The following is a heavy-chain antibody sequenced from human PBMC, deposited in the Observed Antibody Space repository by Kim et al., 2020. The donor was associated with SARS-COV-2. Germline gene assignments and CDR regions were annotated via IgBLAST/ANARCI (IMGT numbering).Heavy chain of an antibody. CDR3: ARGISGALDP. J-gene: IGHJ5*02. Sequence: ASVKVSCRTSGYSFTTHNIHWVRQAPGQSLECMGWINGGNGNTIYSQKFRGRVTFTRDTSANIVFMEMSSLGSEDTAVYFCARGISGALDPWGQGTLVTVSS. CDR1: GYSFTTHN. V-gene: IGHV1-3*01. CDR2: INGGNGNT. D-gene: IGHD2-8*02.